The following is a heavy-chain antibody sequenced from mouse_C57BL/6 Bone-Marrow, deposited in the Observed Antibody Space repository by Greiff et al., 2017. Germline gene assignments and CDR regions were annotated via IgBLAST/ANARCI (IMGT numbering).Heavy chain of an antibody. D-gene: IGHD2-4*01. CDR3: AIEWGLRREDWYRDV. CDR1: GYTFTNYW. V-gene: IGHV1-74*01. Sequence: VQLQQPGAELVKPGASVKVSCKASGYTFTNYWMHWVKQRPGQGLEWIGRFHPSGGDTNYNQKFKGKATLTVAKSSSTAYMQLSSLTSEDSAVYYWAIEWGLRREDWYRDVWGTGTTVTVSS. CDR2: FHPSGGDT. J-gene: IGHJ1*03.